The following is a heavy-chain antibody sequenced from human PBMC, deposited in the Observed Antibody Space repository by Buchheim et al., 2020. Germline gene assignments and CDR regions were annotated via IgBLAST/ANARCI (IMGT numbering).Heavy chain of an antibody. CDR1: GFTFSSYA. V-gene: IGHV3-23*01. CDR2: ISGSGGST. J-gene: IGHJ2*01. Sequence: EVQLLESGGGLVQPGGSLRLSCAASGFTFSSYAMSWVRQAPGKGLEWVSAISGSGGSTYYADSVKGRFTISRANSKNTLYLQMNSLRAEDTAVYYCATHPPGRITIFGVVIEYWYFDLWGRGTL. D-gene: IGHD3-3*01. CDR3: ATHPPGRITIFGVVIEYWYFDL.